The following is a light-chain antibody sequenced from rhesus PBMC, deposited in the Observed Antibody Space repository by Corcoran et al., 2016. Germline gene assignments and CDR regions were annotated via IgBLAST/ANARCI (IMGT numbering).Light chain of an antibody. Sequence: DIQMTQSPSSLSASVGDRVTITCRASQGISDYLSWYQQKPGKAPKRLIYAASSLESGGPSRFSGSGSWTDYTRTISSLQPEDFAAYYCLQGYSTPYSFGQGTKVEIK. CDR2: AAS. J-gene: IGKJ2*01. V-gene: IGKV1-36*02. CDR1: QGISDY. CDR3: LQGYSTPYS.